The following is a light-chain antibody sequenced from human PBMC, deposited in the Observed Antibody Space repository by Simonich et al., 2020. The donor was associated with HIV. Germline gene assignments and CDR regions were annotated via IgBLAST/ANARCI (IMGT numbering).Light chain of an antibody. J-gene: IGKJ1*01. CDR3: QQYYTTPPT. CDR1: RNILNNSNNKDY. CDR2: GAS. V-gene: IGKV4-1*01. Sequence: DIVMTQSPDSLAVSLGERVTINSKSSRNILNNSNNKDYLAWYQQKPGQPPNLLIYGASTRESGVPDRCSASGSGTDFTLTISRLQAADVAVYYCQQYYTTPPTFGQGTKVEIK.